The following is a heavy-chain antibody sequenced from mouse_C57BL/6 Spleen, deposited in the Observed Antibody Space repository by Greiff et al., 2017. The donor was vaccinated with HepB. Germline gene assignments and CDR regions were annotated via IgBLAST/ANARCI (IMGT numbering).Heavy chain of an antibody. CDR2: ISDGGSYT. V-gene: IGHV5-4*03. D-gene: IGHD4-1*01. Sequence: EVKVVESGGGLVKPGGSLKLSCAASGFTFSSYAMSWVRQTPEKRLEWVATISDGGSYTYYPDNVKGRFTISRDNAKNNLYLQMSHLKSEDTAMYYCARTSNWEGAMDYWGQGTSVTVSS. CDR1: GFTFSSYA. CDR3: ARTSNWEGAMDY. J-gene: IGHJ4*01.